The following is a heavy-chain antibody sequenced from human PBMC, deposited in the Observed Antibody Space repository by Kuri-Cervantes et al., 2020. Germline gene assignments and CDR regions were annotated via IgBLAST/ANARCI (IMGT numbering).Heavy chain of an antibody. CDR1: GFTFSDYY. D-gene: IGHD6-19*01. V-gene: IGHV3-11*04. CDR2: ISSSGSTI. J-gene: IGHJ4*02. CDR3: ARPGVAGFNDY. Sequence: GESLKISCAASGFTFSDYYMSWIRQAPGKGLEWVSYISSSGSTIYYADSVKGRFTISGDNAKNSLYLQMNSLRVEDAAMYYCARPGVAGFNDYWGQGTLVTDSS.